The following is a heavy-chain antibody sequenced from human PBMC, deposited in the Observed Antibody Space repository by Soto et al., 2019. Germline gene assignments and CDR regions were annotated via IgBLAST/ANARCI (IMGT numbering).Heavy chain of an antibody. D-gene: IGHD4-17*01. CDR2: IYYRGTT. CDR3: ARDYGDYQFDY. Sequence: PSETLSLTCTVSGGSISSSSYYWGWIRQPPGKGLEWIGNIYYRGTTYYNPSLKSRVTISVDTSKNQFSLTLASVTAADTAVYYCARDYGDYQFDYWGQGTLVTVSS. V-gene: IGHV4-39*02. CDR1: GGSISSSSYY. J-gene: IGHJ4*02.